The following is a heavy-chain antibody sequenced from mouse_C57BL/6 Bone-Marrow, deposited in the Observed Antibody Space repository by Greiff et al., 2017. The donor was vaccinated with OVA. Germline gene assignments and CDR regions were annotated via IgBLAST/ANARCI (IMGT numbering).Heavy chain of an antibody. V-gene: IGHV1-64*01. CDR2: IHPNSGST. Sequence: QVQLQQPGAELVKPGASVKLSCKASGYTFTSYWMHWVKQRPGQGLEWIGMIHPNSGSTNYNEKFKSKATLTVDKSSSTAYMQLSSLTSEDSAVYYCARSEGYGNYGAMDYWGQGTSVTVSS. J-gene: IGHJ4*01. CDR1: GYTFTSYW. D-gene: IGHD2-1*01. CDR3: ARSEGYGNYGAMDY.